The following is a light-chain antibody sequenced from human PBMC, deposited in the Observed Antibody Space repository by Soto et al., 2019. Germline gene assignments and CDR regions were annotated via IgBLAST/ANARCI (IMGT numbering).Light chain of an antibody. CDR1: QSVSSN. CDR2: GAS. J-gene: IGKJ2*01. Sequence: DIVMTQSPATLSVSPGERATLSCRASQSVSSNLAWYQQKPGQAPRHLIYGASTRATGIPARFSGSGSGTEFTLTISSLLSEDFAVYYCQQYNNWPPDTFGQGTKLEIK. CDR3: QQYNNWPPDT. V-gene: IGKV3-15*01.